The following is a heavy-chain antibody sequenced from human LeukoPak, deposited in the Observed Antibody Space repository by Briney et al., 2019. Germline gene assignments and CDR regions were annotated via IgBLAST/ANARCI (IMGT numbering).Heavy chain of an antibody. CDR1: GFSLGDYA. Sequence: GRSLRLSCEASGFSLGDYAMHWVRQIPGKGLEWVSGITWDSGTIDYAGSVRGRFTISRDNAKNFLYLQMNTLRPEDTAIYYCAKGKSIASLWYMDVWGKGTTVIVSS. J-gene: IGHJ6*03. CDR3: AKGKSIASLWYMDV. V-gene: IGHV3-9*01. D-gene: IGHD2-2*01. CDR2: ITWDSGTI.